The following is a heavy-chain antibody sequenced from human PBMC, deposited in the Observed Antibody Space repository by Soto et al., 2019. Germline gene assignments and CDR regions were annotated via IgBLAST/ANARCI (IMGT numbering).Heavy chain of an antibody. CDR2: ISGSGGST. Sequence: GGSLRLSCAASGFTFSSYAMSWVRQAPGKGLEWVSAISGSGGSTYYADSVKGRFTISRDNSKNTLYLQMNSLRAEDTAVYYCVADRVGADFDYWGQGTLVTASS. V-gene: IGHV3-23*01. J-gene: IGHJ4*02. CDR3: VADRVGADFDY. CDR1: GFTFSSYA. D-gene: IGHD1-26*01.